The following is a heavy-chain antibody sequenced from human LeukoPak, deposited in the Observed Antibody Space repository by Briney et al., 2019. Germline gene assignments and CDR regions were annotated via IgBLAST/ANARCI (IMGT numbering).Heavy chain of an antibody. V-gene: IGHV3-64D*06. D-gene: IGHD3-9*01. CDR1: GFTFSSFP. Sequence: PGESLRLSCSASGFTFSSFPMHWVRQAPGKGLEHVSTISSNGDRIYYGDSVRGRFTISRDNSKNTLYLQMSSLRPEDTAVYYCARGEYDILTGYYPTGFDYWGQGTLVTVSS. CDR3: ARGEYDILTGYYPTGFDY. J-gene: IGHJ4*02. CDR2: ISSNGDRI.